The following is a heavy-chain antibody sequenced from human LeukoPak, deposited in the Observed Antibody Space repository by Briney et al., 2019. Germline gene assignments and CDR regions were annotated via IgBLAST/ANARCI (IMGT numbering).Heavy chain of an antibody. D-gene: IGHD3-10*01. CDR2: INHSGGT. J-gene: IGHJ2*01. Sequence: SETLSLTCAVYGGSFSGYYWSWIRQPPGKGLEWIGEINHSGGTNYNPSLKSRVTISVDTSRNQFSLKLSSVTAADTAVYYCARGRGGSYYGSGSYYKAWYFDLWGRGTLVTVSS. V-gene: IGHV4-34*01. CDR3: ARGRGGSYYGSGSYYKAWYFDL. CDR1: GGSFSGYY.